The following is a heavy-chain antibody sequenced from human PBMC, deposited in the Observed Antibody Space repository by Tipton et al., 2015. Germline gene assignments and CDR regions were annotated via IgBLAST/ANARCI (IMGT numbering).Heavy chain of an antibody. CDR2: MSSGTTI. CDR3: ARDQGFYFDS. Sequence: LSLTCAVSGFSLSSYSMTWVRQAPGKGLEWISYMSSGTTIFYADSVKGRFTFSRDIAKNSVYLQMNSLRDGDTAVYYCARDQGFYFDSWGQGTLVTVSS. D-gene: IGHD2-15*01. V-gene: IGHV3-48*02. J-gene: IGHJ4*02. CDR1: GFSLSSYS.